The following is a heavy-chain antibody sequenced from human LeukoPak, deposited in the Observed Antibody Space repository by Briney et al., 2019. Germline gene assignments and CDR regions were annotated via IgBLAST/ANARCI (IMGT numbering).Heavy chain of an antibody. D-gene: IGHD6-13*01. V-gene: IGHV1-2*02. CDR1: GYTFTGYY. CDR2: INPNSGGT. CDR3: ARDWGLTAGFDP. Sequence: ASVKVSCKASGYTFTGYYMHWVRQAPGQGLEWMGWINPNSGGTNYAQKFQGRVTMTRDTSISTAYMELSRLRSDDTAVYYCARDWGLTAGFDPWGQGTLVTVSS. J-gene: IGHJ5*02.